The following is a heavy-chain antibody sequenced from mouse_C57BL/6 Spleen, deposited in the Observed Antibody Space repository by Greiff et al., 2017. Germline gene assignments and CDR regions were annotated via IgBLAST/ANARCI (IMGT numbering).Heavy chain of an antibody. CDR1: GYSITSGYY. CDR2: ISYDGSN. CDR3: ARGSSPLAY. D-gene: IGHD1-1*01. J-gene: IGHJ3*01. Sequence: ESGPGLVKPSQSLSLTCSVTGYSITSGYYWNWIRQFPGNKLEWMGYISYDGSNNYNPSLKNRISITRDTSKNQFFLKLNSVTTEDTATYYCARGSSPLAYWGQGTLVTVSA. V-gene: IGHV3-6*01.